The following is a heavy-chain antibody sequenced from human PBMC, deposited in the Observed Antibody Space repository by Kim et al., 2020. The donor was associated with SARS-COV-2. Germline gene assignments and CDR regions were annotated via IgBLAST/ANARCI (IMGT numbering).Heavy chain of an antibody. CDR2: INHSGST. D-gene: IGHD3-10*01. V-gene: IGHV4-34*01. CDR3: ARDLVRVRGGRRRIYYGM. CDR1: GGSFSGYY. Sequence: SETLSLTCAVYGGSFSGYYWSWIRQPPGKGLEWIGEINHSGSTNYNPSLKSRVTISVDTSKNQFSLKLSSVTAADTAVYYCARDLVRVRGGRRRIYYGM. J-gene: IGHJ6*01.